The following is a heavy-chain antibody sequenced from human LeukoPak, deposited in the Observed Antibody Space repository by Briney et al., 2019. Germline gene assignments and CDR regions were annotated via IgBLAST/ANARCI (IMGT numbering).Heavy chain of an antibody. CDR3: ARGDQGGIAAAGQYYYYGVDV. CDR1: GYTFTSYA. D-gene: IGHD6-13*01. Sequence: ASVKVSCKASGYTFTSYAMHWVRQAPGQRLEWMGWINAGNGNTKYSQKFQGRVTITRDTSASTAYMELSSLRSEDTAVYYCARGDQGGIAAAGQYYYYGVDVWGKGTTVTVSS. CDR2: INAGNGNT. V-gene: IGHV1-3*01. J-gene: IGHJ6*04.